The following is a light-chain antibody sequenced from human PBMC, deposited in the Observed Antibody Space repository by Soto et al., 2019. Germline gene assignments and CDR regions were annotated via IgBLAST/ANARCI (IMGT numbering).Light chain of an antibody. V-gene: IGKV1-5*03. CDR1: QSISPW. J-gene: IGKJ2*01. Sequence: DIQMTQSPSTLSASVGDRVTITCRASQSISPWLAWYQQKPGKAPKILIYKASSLESGVPSRFSGSDSGTXXXXXXXXXXXXDFATYXCQQYKTYSRTFGQGTKLEIK. CDR2: KAS. CDR3: QQYKTYSRT.